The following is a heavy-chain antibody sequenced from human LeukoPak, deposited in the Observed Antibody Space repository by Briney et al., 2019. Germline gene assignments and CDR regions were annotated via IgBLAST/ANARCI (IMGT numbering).Heavy chain of an antibody. CDR2: IIPIFGTA. Sequence: ASVKVSCKASGGTFSSYAISWVRQAPGQGLEWMGGIIPIFGTANYAQKFQGRVTITADESTSTAYMELSSLRSEDTAVYYCAITPYGSGPPFDYWGQGTLVTVSS. CDR1: GGTFSSYA. J-gene: IGHJ4*02. CDR3: AITPYGSGPPFDY. D-gene: IGHD3-10*01. V-gene: IGHV1-69*13.